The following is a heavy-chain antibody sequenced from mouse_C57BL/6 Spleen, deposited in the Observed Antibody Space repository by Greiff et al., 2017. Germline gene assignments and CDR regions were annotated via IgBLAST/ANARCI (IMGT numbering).Heavy chain of an antibody. J-gene: IGHJ1*03. CDR2: ISSGSSTI. CDR3: ARIDGNWYFDV. D-gene: IGHD2-3*01. Sequence: EVKLVESGGGLVKPGGSLKLSCAASGFTFSDYGMHWVRQAPEKGLEWVAYISSGSSTIYYADPVKGRFTISRDNAKNTLFLQMTSLRSEDTAMYYCARIDGNWYFDVWGTGTTVTVSS. V-gene: IGHV5-17*01. CDR1: GFTFSDYG.